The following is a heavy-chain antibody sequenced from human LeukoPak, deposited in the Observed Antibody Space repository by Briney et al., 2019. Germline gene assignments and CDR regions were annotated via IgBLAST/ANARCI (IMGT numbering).Heavy chain of an antibody. CDR2: INPSGGST. J-gene: IGHJ4*02. Sequence: ASVKVSCKASGYTFTSYGISWVRQAPGQGLEWMGIINPSGGSTSYAQKFQGRVTMTRDMSTSTVYMELSSLRAEDTAVYYCARVDSSGFYFDYWGQGTLVTVSS. CDR1: GYTFTSYG. CDR3: ARVDSSGFYFDY. D-gene: IGHD3-22*01. V-gene: IGHV1-46*01.